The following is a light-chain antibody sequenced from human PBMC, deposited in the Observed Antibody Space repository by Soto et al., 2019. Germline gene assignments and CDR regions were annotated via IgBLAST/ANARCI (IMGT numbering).Light chain of an antibody. J-gene: IGKJ3*01. V-gene: IGKV3-20*01. CDR2: GAS. Sequence: EIVLTQSPGTLSLSPGERATLSCRASQSVSSSYLALYQQKPGQAPRLLIYGASSRATGIPDRFSGSGSGTDFTLTISRLEREDFAVYYCQQYGSSLFTFRPGTKVDIK. CDR3: QQYGSSLFT. CDR1: QSVSSSY.